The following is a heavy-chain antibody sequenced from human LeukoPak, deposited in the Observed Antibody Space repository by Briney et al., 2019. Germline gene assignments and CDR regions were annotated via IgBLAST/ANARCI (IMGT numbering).Heavy chain of an antibody. V-gene: IGHV1-2*02. CDR3: ARAKRGYSYDYY. CDR1: GGTFSSYA. Sequence: ASVKVSCKASGGTFSSYAISWVRQAPGQGLEWMGWINPNSGGTNYAQKFQGRVTMTRDTSISTAYMELSRLRSDDTAVYYCARAKRGYSYDYYWGQGTLVTVSS. D-gene: IGHD5-18*01. J-gene: IGHJ4*02. CDR2: INPNSGGT.